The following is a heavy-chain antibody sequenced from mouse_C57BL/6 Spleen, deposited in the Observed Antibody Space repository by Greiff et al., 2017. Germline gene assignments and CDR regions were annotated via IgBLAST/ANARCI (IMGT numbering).Heavy chain of an antibody. CDR2: ISGGGGNT. CDR3: ARYDFDWSFAV. V-gene: IGHV5-9*01. D-gene: IGHD2-4*01. J-gene: IGHJ1*03. Sequence: DVMLVESGGGLVKPGGSLKFSCAASGFTFSSYTMSWVRQTPEKRLEWVATISGGGGNTYYPDSVKGRFTISRYTAKNTLYLHMRSLRSEDTALYYCARYDFDWSFAVWGTGTTVTVSS. CDR1: GFTFSSYT.